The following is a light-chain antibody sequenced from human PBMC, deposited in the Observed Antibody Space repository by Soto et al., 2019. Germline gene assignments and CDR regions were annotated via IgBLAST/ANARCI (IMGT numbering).Light chain of an antibody. V-gene: IGLV1-47*01. Sequence: QAVVTQPPSASGTPGQKVTISCSGSSSNIGSNFVYWYQQLPGTAPKLLIYKDNQRPSGVPDRFSGSKSVTSVSLAISGLRPEDEAEYSCSVWEDTVDGWVFGGGTKLTVL. CDR2: KDN. CDR3: SVWEDTVDGWV. CDR1: SSNIGSNF. J-gene: IGLJ3*02.